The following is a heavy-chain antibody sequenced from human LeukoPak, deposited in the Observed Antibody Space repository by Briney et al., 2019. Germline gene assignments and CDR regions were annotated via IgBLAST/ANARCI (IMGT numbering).Heavy chain of an antibody. CDR1: GGTFSSYA. Sequence: GASVKVSCKASGGTFSSYAISWVRQAPGQGLEWMGRIIPILGIANYAQKFQGRVTITADKSTSTAYMELSSLRSEDTAVYYCARDQCSGGSCYSRVVDYWGQGTLVTVSS. D-gene: IGHD2-15*01. J-gene: IGHJ4*02. CDR3: ARDQCSGGSCYSRVVDY. V-gene: IGHV1-69*04. CDR2: IIPILGIA.